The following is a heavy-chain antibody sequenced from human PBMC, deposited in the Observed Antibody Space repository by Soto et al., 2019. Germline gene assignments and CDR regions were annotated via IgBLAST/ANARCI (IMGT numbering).Heavy chain of an antibody. CDR1: GFTFSSYA. J-gene: IGHJ3*02. CDR2: ISGSGGST. D-gene: IGHD6-19*01. V-gene: IGHV3-23*01. Sequence: EVQLLESGGGLVQPGGSLRLSCAASGFTFSSYAMSCVRQAPGKGLEWVSAISGSGGSTYYADSVKGRFTISRDNSKNTLYLQMNSLRAEDTAVYYCAKSCSGWYDAFDIWGQGTMVTVSS. CDR3: AKSCSGWYDAFDI.